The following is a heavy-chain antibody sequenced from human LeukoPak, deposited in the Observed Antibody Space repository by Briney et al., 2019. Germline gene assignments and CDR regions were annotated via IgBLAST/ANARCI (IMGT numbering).Heavy chain of an antibody. CDR1: GFTFSDYY. CDR2: ISASTTIT. D-gene: IGHD6-19*01. V-gene: IGHV3-11*01. Sequence: PGGSLRLSCAASGFTFSDYYMSWIRQAPGKGPEWVSFISASTTITYYADSVKGRFTISRDNAKNSLYLQMNSLRVEDTAFYYCAKDNRRHYTSGPNPDSLHWGQGALVTVSS. CDR3: AKDNRRHYTSGPNPDSLH. J-gene: IGHJ4*02.